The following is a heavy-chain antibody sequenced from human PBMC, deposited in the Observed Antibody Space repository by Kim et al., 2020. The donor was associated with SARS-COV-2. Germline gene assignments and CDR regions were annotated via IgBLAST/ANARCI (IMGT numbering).Heavy chain of an antibody. V-gene: IGHV3-23*01. Sequence: GGSLRLSCAASGFTFSSYAMSWVRQAPGKGLEWVSAISGSGGSTYYADSVKGRFTISRDNSKNTLYLQMNSLRAEDTAVYYCAKVRRDVVVPAAQSFDYWGQGTLVTVSS. CDR3: AKVRRDVVVPAAQSFDY. D-gene: IGHD2-2*01. CDR2: ISGSGGST. CDR1: GFTFSSYA. J-gene: IGHJ4*02.